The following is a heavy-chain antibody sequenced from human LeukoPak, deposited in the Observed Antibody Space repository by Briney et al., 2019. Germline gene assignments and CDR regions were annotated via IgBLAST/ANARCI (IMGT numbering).Heavy chain of an antibody. CDR1: GFTFSSYW. V-gene: IGHV3-7*01. J-gene: IGHJ3*02. CDR2: IKQDGSEK. Sequence: PGGSLRPSCAASGFTFSSYWMSWVRQAPGKGLEWVANIKQDGSEKYYVDSVKGRFTISRDNAKNSLYLQMNSLRAEDTAVYYCAREYSSSSGDAFDIWGQGTMVTVSS. CDR3: AREYSSSSGDAFDI. D-gene: IGHD6-13*01.